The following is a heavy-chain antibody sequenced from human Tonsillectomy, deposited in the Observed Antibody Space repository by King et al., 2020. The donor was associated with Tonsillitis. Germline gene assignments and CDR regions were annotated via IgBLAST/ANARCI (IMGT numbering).Heavy chain of an antibody. CDR3: ARETTMAWGYFDY. J-gene: IGHJ4*02. CDR2: INPSGGST. CDR1: GYTFTSYN. D-gene: IGHD5-18*01. Sequence: VQLVESGAEVKKPGASVKVSCKASGYTFTSYNMHWVRQAPGQGLEWMVIINPSGGSTSYAQKFQGRITMTRDTSTGTVYMELSRLRSEDTAVYYCARETTMAWGYFDYWGQGTLVTVSS. V-gene: IGHV1-46*01.